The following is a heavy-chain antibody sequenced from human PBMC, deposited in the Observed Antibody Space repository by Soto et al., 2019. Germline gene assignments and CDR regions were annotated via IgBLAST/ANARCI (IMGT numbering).Heavy chain of an antibody. V-gene: IGHV1-3*01. CDR2: INAGNGNT. J-gene: IGHJ4*02. CDR3: ARVIGGWYYFDY. CDR1: AYTFTSYA. Sequence: ASVKVSCKPSAYTFTSYAMHLARQAPGQRLEWMGWINAGNGNTKYSQKFQGRVTITRDTSASTAYMELSSLRSEDMAVYYCARVIGGWYYFDYWGQGTLVTVSS. D-gene: IGHD6-19*01.